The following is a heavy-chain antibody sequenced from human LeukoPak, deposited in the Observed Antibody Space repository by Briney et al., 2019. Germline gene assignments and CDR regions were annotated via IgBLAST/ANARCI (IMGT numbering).Heavy chain of an antibody. CDR2: ISATGGTT. CDR3: AKGKVTAFLDWFDP. J-gene: IGHJ5*02. CDR1: GLIFSTYA. V-gene: IGHV3-23*01. Sequence: SGGSRRLSCAASGLIFSTYAMGWVRPAPGKWLEWVSAISATGGTTYYGGSVKGRFTISRDHSEHTLYLQLNCLRAAHTAIYFCAKGKVTAFLDWFDPWGQGTQVTVSS. D-gene: IGHD2-21*02.